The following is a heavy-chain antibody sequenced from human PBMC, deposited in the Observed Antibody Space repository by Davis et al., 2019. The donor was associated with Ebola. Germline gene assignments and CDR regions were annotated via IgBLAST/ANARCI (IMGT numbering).Heavy chain of an antibody. CDR3: AREGGYCSDPNNCPPALAFDF. Sequence: GESLKISCAASGFAVSTNHMSWVRQAPGEGLEWVSVLDSGATTNYADSVKGRFTISRDNSRNTVYLQMNSLRAEDTAVYYCAREGGYCSDPNNCPPALAFDFWGQGTLVTVSS. D-gene: IGHD6-19*01. J-gene: IGHJ4*02. CDR2: LDSGATT. V-gene: IGHV3-53*01. CDR1: GFAVSTNH.